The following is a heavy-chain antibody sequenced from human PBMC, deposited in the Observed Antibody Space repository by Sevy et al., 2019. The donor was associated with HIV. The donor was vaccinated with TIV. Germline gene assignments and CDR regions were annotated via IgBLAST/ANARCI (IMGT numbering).Heavy chain of an antibody. CDR2: IYYSGST. Sequence: SETLSLTCSVSDGSISSRSHYWGWIRQPPGKGLEWIGIIYYSGSTYYNPSLKSRVTISADTSKNQFSLKLNSVTAADTAVYYCASSPSYTSGWYLRWYFDLWSRGTLVTVSS. D-gene: IGHD6-19*01. CDR3: ASSPSYTSGWYLRWYFDL. CDR1: DGSISSRSHY. J-gene: IGHJ2*01. V-gene: IGHV4-39*01.